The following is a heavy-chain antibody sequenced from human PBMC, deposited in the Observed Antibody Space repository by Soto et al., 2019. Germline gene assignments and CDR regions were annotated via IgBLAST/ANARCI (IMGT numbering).Heavy chain of an antibody. CDR3: ARFLYSSSSVGWFDP. CDR1: GGSISSGGYY. V-gene: IGHV4-31*03. Sequence: QVQLQESGPGLVKPSQTLSLTCTVSGGSISSGGYYWSWIRQHPGKGLEWIGYIYYSGSTYYNPSIKSRVTISVDTSKNQFSLKLSSVTAADTAVYYCARFLYSSSSVGWFDPWGQGTLVTVSS. J-gene: IGHJ5*02. D-gene: IGHD6-6*01. CDR2: IYYSGST.